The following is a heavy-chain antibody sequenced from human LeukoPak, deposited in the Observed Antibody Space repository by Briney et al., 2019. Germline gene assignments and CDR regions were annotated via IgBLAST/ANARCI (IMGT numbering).Heavy chain of an antibody. CDR2: IHYSGST. J-gene: IGHJ6*03. CDR1: GGSISSSPYY. Sequence: SETLSLTCTVSGGSISSSPYYWDWIRQPPGKGLEWIGSIHYSGSTYNNPSLKSRVTVSVETSKNQFSLKLSSVTAADTAVYYCARAKRITIFGVDTNYYYYYYMDVWGKGTTVTVSS. V-gene: IGHV4-39*01. D-gene: IGHD3-3*01. CDR3: ARAKRITIFGVDTNYYYYYYMDV.